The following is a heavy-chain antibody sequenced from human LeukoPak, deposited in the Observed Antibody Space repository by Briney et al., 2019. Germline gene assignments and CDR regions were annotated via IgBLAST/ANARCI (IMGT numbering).Heavy chain of an antibody. Sequence: GGSLRLSCEASGFTFSSYAMSWVRQAPGKGLEWVSAISGSGGSTYYADSVKGRFTISRDTSQNILYLEMNSLRADDTAVYYCARELLYHYYEYWGQGTLVTV. J-gene: IGHJ4*02. V-gene: IGHV3-23*01. CDR1: GFTFSSYA. D-gene: IGHD2-2*01. CDR3: ARELLYHYYEY. CDR2: ISGSGGST.